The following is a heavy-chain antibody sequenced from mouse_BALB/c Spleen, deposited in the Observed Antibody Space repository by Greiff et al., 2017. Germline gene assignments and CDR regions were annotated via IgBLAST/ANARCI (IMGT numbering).Heavy chain of an antibody. CDR2: INSNGGST. D-gene: IGHD1-1*01. CDR3: ARQNYYGSSLDY. CDR1: GFTFSSYY. J-gene: IGHJ2*01. Sequence: EVQVVESGGGLVKLGGSLKLSCAASGFTFSSYYMSWVRQTPEKRLELVAAINSNGGSTYYPDTVKGRFTISRDNAKNTLYLQMSSLKSEDTALYYCARQNYYGSSLDYWGQGTTLTVSA. V-gene: IGHV5-6-2*01.